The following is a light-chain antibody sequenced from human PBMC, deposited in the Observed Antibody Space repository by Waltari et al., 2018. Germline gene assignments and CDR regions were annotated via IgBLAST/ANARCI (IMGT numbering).Light chain of an antibody. CDR2: DAS. CDR3: QQRSNWPWT. J-gene: IGKJ1*01. CDR1: QSVSIY. Sequence: EIVLTQSPATLSLSPGERAPPTCRASQSVSIYLAWYQQKPGQAPRLLIYDASNRTTGIPARFSGSGSGTDFTLTISSLEPEDFAVYYCQQRSNWPWTFGQGTKVEIK. V-gene: IGKV3-11*01.